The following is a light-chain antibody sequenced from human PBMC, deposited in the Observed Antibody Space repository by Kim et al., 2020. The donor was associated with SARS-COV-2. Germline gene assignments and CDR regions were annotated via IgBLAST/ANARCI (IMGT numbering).Light chain of an antibody. CDR2: GVS. CDR1: QNVRNY. J-gene: IGKJ1*01. V-gene: IGKV3-11*01. Sequence: LSPGERATLACRASQNVRNYLGWYQQKPGQAPRLLIYGVSNRVAGIPARFSGSGSGTDFTLTISSLESEDFAVYYCQQRSTWPGTFGLGTKVDI. CDR3: QQRSTWPGT.